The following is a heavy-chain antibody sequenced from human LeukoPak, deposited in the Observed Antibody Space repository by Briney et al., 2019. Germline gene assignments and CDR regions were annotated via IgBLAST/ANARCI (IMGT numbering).Heavy chain of an antibody. Sequence: GGSLRLSCAASGFTASSNYMSWVRQAPGKGLEWVSVIYSGGSTYYADSVKGRFTISRDNSKNTLYLQMNSLRAEDTAVYYCASTQRRDYLCYWGQGTLVPVFS. J-gene: IGHJ4*02. CDR1: GFTASSNY. V-gene: IGHV3-66*01. CDR2: IYSGGST. CDR3: ASTQRRDYLCY. D-gene: IGHD2-15*01.